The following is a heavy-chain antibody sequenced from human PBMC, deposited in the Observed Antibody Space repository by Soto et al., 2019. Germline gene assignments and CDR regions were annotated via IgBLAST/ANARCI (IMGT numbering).Heavy chain of an antibody. Sequence: QVQLQESGPGLVKPSETLSLTCTVSVSGGSVSTGVHYWSWIRQPPGKGLEWIGYISYSGSTNYNPALMNRVTISLDTTKDLNPLNRTSMTAANTAVNYCARGYCTSRYWFDRCGRGTLVTVSS. CDR3: ARGYCTSRYWFDR. V-gene: IGHV4-61*08. D-gene: IGHD2-15*01. CDR1: GGSVSTGVHY. CDR2: ISYSGST. J-gene: IGHJ2*01.